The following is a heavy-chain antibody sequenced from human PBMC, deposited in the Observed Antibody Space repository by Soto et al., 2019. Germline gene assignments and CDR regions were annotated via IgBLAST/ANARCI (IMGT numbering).Heavy chain of an antibody. D-gene: IGHD6-13*01. CDR2: INPNSGGT. V-gene: IGHV1-2*02. CDR1: GYTFTGYY. CDR3: AGLGRIAAAGTFDY. Sequence: AVKVSCKASGYTFTGYYMHWVRQAPGQGLEWMGWINPNSGGTNYAQKFQGRVTMTRDTSISTAYMELSRLRSDDTAVYYCAGLGRIAAAGTFDYWGQGTLVTVSS. J-gene: IGHJ4*02.